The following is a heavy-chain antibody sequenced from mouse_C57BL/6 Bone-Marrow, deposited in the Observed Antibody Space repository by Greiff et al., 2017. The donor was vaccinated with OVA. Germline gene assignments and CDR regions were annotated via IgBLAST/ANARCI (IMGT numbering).Heavy chain of an antibody. V-gene: IGHV5-9-1*02. CDR2: ISSGGDYI. CDR1: GFTFSSYS. CDR3: TRDREDGYYVLYFDY. Sequence: EVKLVESGEGLVKPGGSLKLSCAASGFTFSSYSMSWVRQTPEQRLEWVAYISSGGDYIYYADTVKGRFTISRDNARNTLYLQMSSLKSEDTAMYYCTRDREDGYYVLYFDYWGQGTTLTVSS. J-gene: IGHJ2*01. D-gene: IGHD2-3*01.